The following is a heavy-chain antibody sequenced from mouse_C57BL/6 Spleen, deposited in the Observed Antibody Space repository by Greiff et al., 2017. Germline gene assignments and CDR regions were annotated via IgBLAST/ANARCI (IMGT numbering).Heavy chain of an antibody. J-gene: IGHJ1*03. CDR2: IHPNSGST. D-gene: IGHD1-1*01. CDR1: GYTFTSYW. V-gene: IGHV1-64*01. CDR3: APNYYGSSRGYFDV. Sequence: QVQLQQPGAELVKPGASVKLSCKASGYTFTSYWMHWVKQRPGQGLEWIGMIHPNSGSTNYNEKCKSKATLTVDKSSSTAYMQLSGLTSEDSAVYYCAPNYYGSSRGYFDVWGTGTTVTVSS.